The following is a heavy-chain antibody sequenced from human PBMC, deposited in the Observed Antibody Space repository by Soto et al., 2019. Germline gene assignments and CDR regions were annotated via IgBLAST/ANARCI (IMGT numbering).Heavy chain of an antibody. V-gene: IGHV4-4*07. Sequence: PSETLSLTCTVSGGSISSYFWTWIRQPAGKGLDWIGRISTSGTTNYNPSLKSRVTMSVDTSKNHFSLNLSSVTAADTAVYYCAREAGPDRWFDPWGQGTLVTVSS. CDR1: GGSISSYF. D-gene: IGHD6-19*01. J-gene: IGHJ5*02. CDR2: ISTSGTT. CDR3: AREAGPDRWFDP.